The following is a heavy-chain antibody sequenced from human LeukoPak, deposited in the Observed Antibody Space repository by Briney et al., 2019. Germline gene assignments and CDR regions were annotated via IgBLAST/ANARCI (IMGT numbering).Heavy chain of an antibody. CDR2: IYYSGST. V-gene: IGHV4-39*01. CDR1: GGSISSSSYY. J-gene: IGHJ5*02. Sequence: SETLSLTCTVSGGSISSSSYYWGWIRQPPGKGLEWIGSIYYSGSTYYNPSLKSRVTISVDTSKNQFSLKLSSVTAADTAAYYCEVQWLVRGWFDPWGQGTLVTVSS. D-gene: IGHD6-19*01. CDR3: EVQWLVRGWFDP.